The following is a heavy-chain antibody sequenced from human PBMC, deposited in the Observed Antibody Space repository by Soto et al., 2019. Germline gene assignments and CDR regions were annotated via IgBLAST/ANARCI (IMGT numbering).Heavy chain of an antibody. J-gene: IGHJ5*02. V-gene: IGHV1-69*13. Sequence: ASVKVSCKASGGTSSSYAISWVRQAPGQGLEWMGGIIPIFGTANYAQKFQGRVTITADESTSTAYVELSSLRSEDTAVYYCARDTEGPFDPWGQGTLVTVSS. CDR3: ARDTEGPFDP. CDR1: GGTSSSYA. D-gene: IGHD2-8*02. CDR2: IIPIFGTA.